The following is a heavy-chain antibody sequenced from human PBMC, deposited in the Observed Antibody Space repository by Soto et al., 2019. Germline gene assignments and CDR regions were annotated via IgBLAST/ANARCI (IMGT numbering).Heavy chain of an antibody. CDR1: GYSFTSYW. CDR2: IYPGDSDT. CDR3: ARPKRQLAYSGGDCYSFDF. J-gene: IGHJ4*02. D-gene: IGHD2-21*02. V-gene: IGHV5-51*01. Sequence: LKISCKGSGYSFTSYWIGWVRQMPGKGLEWMGIIYPGDSDTRYSPSFQGQVTISADKSISTAYLQWSSLKASDTAMYYCARPKRQLAYSGGDCYSFDFWRQGTLVTVSS.